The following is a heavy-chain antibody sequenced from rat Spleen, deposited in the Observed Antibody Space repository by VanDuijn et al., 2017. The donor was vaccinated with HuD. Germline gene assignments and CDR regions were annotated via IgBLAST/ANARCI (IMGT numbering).Heavy chain of an antibody. CDR3: VTDLDYFSIYIYGY. Sequence: EVQLVESGGGLVRPGRSLKLSCAASGFIFSDHYVAWVRQAPMKGLEWVAYISTGGGSTYYRDSVKGRFTISRDNPTSTLYLQMDSLRSEDTATYYCVTDLDYFSIYIYGYWGQGVMVTVSS. J-gene: IGHJ2*01. D-gene: IGHD1-2*01. CDR2: ISTGGGST. CDR1: GFIFSDHY. V-gene: IGHV5-27*01.